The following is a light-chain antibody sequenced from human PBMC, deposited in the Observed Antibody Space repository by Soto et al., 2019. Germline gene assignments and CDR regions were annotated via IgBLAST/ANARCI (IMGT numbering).Light chain of an antibody. CDR2: DVT. V-gene: IGLV2-11*01. Sequence: QSVLTQPPSASGSPGQSVTISCTGTSSDVGAYKFVSWLQHNPGEAPKVMIYDVTQRPSGVPDRFSGTKSGNTASLTISGLQAEDEADYYCCSYAGSYTWVFGSGTKVTVL. J-gene: IGLJ1*01. CDR1: SSDVGAYKF. CDR3: CSYAGSYTWV.